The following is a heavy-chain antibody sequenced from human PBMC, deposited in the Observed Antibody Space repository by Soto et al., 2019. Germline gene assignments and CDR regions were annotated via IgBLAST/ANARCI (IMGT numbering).Heavy chain of an antibody. CDR1: GFTFSNAW. J-gene: IGHJ4*02. Sequence: GGSLRLSCAASGFTFSNAWMSWVRQAPGKGLEWVGRIKSKTDGGTTDYAAPVKGRFTISSEDSKNTLYLQMNSLKTEDTSVYYCTTVYRGLWFYFDYWGQGTLVTVSS. V-gene: IGHV3-15*01. CDR3: TTVYRGLWFYFDY. D-gene: IGHD3-10*01. CDR2: IKSKTDGGTT.